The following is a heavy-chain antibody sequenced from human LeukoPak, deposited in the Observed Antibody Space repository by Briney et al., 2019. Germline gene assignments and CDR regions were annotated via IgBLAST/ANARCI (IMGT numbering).Heavy chain of an antibody. CDR1: GFTFSSYT. J-gene: IGHJ6*02. CDR3: AKNWCPSCYTVRYYYYGMDV. Sequence: GGSLRLSCTASGFTFSSYTMSWVRQAPGKGLKWVSTITTGGPNTYYADSVKGRFTVSRDDSKNTLYLQMNSLRAEDTAVYYCAKNWCPSCYTVRYYYYGMDVWGQGTTVTVSS. D-gene: IGHD2-2*02. CDR2: ITTGGPNT. V-gene: IGHV3-23*01.